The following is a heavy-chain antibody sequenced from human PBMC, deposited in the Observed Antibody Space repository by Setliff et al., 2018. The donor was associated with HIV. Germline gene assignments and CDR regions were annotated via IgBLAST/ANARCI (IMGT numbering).Heavy chain of an antibody. CDR1: GGTFSSYA. CDR3: AIPFMTNGDYIFDY. CDR2: IIPIFGTA. V-gene: IGHV1-69*13. J-gene: IGHJ4*02. D-gene: IGHD4-17*01. Sequence: SVKVSCKASGGTFSSYAISWVRQAPGQGLEWMGGIIPIFGTANYAQKFQGRVTITADESTGTAYMELSSLRSEDTAVYYCAIPFMTNGDYIFDYWGQGTLVTVPQ.